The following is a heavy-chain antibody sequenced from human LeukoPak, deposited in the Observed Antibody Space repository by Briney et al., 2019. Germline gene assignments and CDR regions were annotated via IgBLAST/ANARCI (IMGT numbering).Heavy chain of an antibody. V-gene: IGHV4-59*08. CDR3: ARHPSSSGLYYSDY. CDR2: VNYSGST. Sequence: SETLSLTCTVSGGSISSYYWSWIRQPPGKGLEWIGYVNYSGSTKYNPSLKSRVTISVDTSKNQFSLKVSSVTAADTAFYYCARHPSSSGLYYSDYWGQGTLVTVSS. J-gene: IGHJ4*02. D-gene: IGHD6-19*01. CDR1: GGSISSYY.